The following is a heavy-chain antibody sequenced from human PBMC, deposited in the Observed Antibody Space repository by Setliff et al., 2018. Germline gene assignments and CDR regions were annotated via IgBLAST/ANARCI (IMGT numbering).Heavy chain of an antibody. CDR2: MNPNSGNT. V-gene: IGHV1-8*02. D-gene: IGHD3-3*01. Sequence: SVKVSCKASGYTFTSYDINWVRQATGQGLEWMGWMNPNSGNTGYAQKFQGRVTMTRNTSISTAYMDLSSLRSEDTAVYYCARAQSWSGGPYYFDNWGQGTLVTVSS. J-gene: IGHJ4*02. CDR1: GYTFTSYD. CDR3: ARAQSWSGGPYYFDN.